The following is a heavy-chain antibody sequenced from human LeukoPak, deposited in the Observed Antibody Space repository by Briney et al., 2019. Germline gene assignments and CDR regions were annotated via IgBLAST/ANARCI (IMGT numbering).Heavy chain of an antibody. J-gene: IGHJ5*02. CDR3: ARGVQGPLGDWFDP. CDR2: MNPNSGNT. CDR1: GYTFTSYD. D-gene: IGHD1-1*01. Sequence: GASVKDSCKASGYTFTSYDINWVRQATGQGLEWMGWMNPNSGNTGYAQKFQGRVTMTRNTSISTAYMELSSLRSEDTAVYYCARGVQGPLGDWFDPWGQGTLVTVSS. V-gene: IGHV1-8*01.